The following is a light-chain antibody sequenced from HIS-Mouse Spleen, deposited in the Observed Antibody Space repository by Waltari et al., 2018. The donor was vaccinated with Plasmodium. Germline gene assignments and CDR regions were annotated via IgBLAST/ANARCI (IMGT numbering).Light chain of an antibody. Sequence: QSALTQPRSVSGSPGQSVTISCTGTSSDVGGYNYVSWYQQHPGKAPKLMIYDVSKRPSGVPDRFSGSKSGNTASLTISGLQAEDEADYYCLLYYGGAQGVFGGGTKLTVL. CDR3: LLYYGGAQGV. J-gene: IGLJ3*02. V-gene: IGLV2-11*01. CDR2: DVS. CDR1: SSDVGGYNY.